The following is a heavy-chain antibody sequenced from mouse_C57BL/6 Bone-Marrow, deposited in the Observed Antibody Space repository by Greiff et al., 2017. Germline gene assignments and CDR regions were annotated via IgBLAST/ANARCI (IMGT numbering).Heavy chain of an antibody. J-gene: IGHJ2*01. CDR2: IHPSDSDT. Sequence: VQLQQPGAELVKPGASVKVSCKASGYTFTSYWMHWVKQRPGQGLEWIGRIHPSDSDTNYNQKFKGKATLTVDQSSSTAYMQLSSLTSDDSAVYYCAMDDYDGGGFDDWGQGTTLTVSS. CDR3: AMDDYDGGGFDD. CDR1: GYTFTSYW. V-gene: IGHV1-74*01. D-gene: IGHD2-4*01.